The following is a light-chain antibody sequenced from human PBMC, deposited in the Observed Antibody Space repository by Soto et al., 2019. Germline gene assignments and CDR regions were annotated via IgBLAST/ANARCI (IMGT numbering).Light chain of an antibody. Sequence: QAVVTQSSSASASLGSSVKLTCTLSSGHSSYIIYWHQQQPGKAPRYLMKLEGSGSYNKGSGVHDRCSGSSSGADRYITISNLQFEDEAYYYCGTWGGNTRVFGGGTKVTVL. CDR3: GTWGGNTRV. V-gene: IGLV4-60*02. CDR2: LEGSGSY. CDR1: SGHSSYI. J-gene: IGLJ3*02.